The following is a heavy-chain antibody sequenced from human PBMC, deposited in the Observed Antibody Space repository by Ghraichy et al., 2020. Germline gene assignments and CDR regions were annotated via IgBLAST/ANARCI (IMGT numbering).Heavy chain of an antibody. Sequence: GESLNISCAASGFTFSHALMTWVRQAPGKGLVWIGRIRSRSNGGTTDYGAPVKGRFTISRDDSENTLYLQINSLRAEDTAVYYCTTAPDYWGQGTLVSVSS. CDR1: GFTFSHAL. V-gene: IGHV3-15*01. J-gene: IGHJ4*02. CDR3: TTAPDY. CDR2: IRSRSNGGTT.